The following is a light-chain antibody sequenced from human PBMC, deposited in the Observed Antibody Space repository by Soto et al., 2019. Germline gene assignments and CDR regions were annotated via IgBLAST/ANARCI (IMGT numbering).Light chain of an antibody. CDR3: TSYTSSSTWV. CDR2: EVS. V-gene: IGLV2-14*01. CDR1: SSDVGGYNY. Sequence: QSALTQPASVSGSPGQSITISCTGTSSDVGGYNYVSWYQQHPGKAPKLLIYEVSNRPSGVSHRFSGSKSGNTASLTISGLQADNEADYYCTSYTSSSTWVFGGGTQLTVL. J-gene: IGLJ3*02.